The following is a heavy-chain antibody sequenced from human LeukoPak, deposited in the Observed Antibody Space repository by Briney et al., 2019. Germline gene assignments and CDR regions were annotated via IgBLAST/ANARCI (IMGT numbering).Heavy chain of an antibody. D-gene: IGHD1-14*01. CDR3: ATGRLALDY. J-gene: IGHJ4*02. V-gene: IGHV1-2*02. Sequence: ASVKVSCKASGGTFSSYAISWVRQAPGQGLEWMGWINPNSGGTNYEQKFQGRVTMTRDTSISTAYMELSRLRSDDTAVYFCATGRLALDYWGQGTLVTVSS. CDR2: INPNSGGT. CDR1: GGTFSSYA.